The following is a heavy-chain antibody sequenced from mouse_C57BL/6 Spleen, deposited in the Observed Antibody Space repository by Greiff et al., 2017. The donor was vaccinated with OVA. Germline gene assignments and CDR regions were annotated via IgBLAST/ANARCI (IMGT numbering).Heavy chain of an antibody. V-gene: IGHV5-6*01. Sequence: EVQGVESGGDLVKPGGSLKLSCAASGFTFSSYGMSWVRQTPDKRLEWVATISSGGSYTYYPDSVKGRFTISRDNAKNTLYLQMSSLKSEDTAMYYCARELRSYYFDYWGQGTTLTVSS. CDR1: GFTFSSYG. D-gene: IGHD1-1*01. CDR2: ISSGGSYT. CDR3: ARELRSYYFDY. J-gene: IGHJ2*01.